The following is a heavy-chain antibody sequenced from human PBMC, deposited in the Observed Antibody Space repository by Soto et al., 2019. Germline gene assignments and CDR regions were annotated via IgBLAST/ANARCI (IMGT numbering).Heavy chain of an antibody. CDR2: INHSGST. V-gene: IGHV4-34*01. CDR1: GGSFSGYY. D-gene: IGHD6-13*01. Sequence: SETLSLTCAVYGGSFSGYYWSWIRQPPGKGLEWIGEINHSGSTNYNPSLKSRVTISVDTSKNQFSLKLSSVTAADTAVYYCARGFSSSWYLEGYYYGMDVWGQGTTVTVPS. J-gene: IGHJ6*02. CDR3: ARGFSSSWYLEGYYYGMDV.